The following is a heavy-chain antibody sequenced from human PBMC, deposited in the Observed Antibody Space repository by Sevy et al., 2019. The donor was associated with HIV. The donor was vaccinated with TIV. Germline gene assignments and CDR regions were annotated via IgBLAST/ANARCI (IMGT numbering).Heavy chain of an antibody. Sequence: GGSLRLSCAASGFTFSSYSMNWVRQAPGKGLEWVSYISSSSSTIYYADSVKGRFTISRDNAKNSLYLQMNSLRDEDTAVYYCARVDAFWSVSDAFDIWGQGTMVTVSS. CDR1: GFTFSSYS. V-gene: IGHV3-48*02. J-gene: IGHJ3*02. CDR3: ARVDAFWSVSDAFDI. D-gene: IGHD3-3*01. CDR2: ISSSSSTI.